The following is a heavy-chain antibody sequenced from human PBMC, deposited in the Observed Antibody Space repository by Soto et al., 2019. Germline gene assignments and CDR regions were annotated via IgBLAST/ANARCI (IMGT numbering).Heavy chain of an antibody. CDR3: ATSRGSWAWRRRVGWY. CDR1: GGSFSGYY. CDR2: INHSGST. D-gene: IGHD6-13*01. V-gene: IGHV4-34*01. Sequence: PSETLSLTCAVYGGSFSGYYWSWIRQPPGKGLEWIGEINHSGSTNYNPSLKSRVTISVDTSKNQFSLKLSSVTAADTAVYYCATSRGSWAWRRRVGWYWGQGTLVTVSS. J-gene: IGHJ4*02.